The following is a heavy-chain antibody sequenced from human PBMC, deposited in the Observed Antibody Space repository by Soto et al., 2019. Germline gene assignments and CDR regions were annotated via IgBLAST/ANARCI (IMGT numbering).Heavy chain of an antibody. CDR2: IYPGDSDT. CDR1: GYSFTSYW. CDR3: AGGGVWGAITRTRYDYGKDV. J-gene: IGHJ6*04. Sequence: PGESLKISCKGSGYSFTSYWIGWVRQMPGKGLEWMVIIYPGDSDTRYSPSFQGQLTIPADNPNSTPHLQWSRLKAPDPPIYYCAGGGVWGAITRTRYDYGKDVWGEGTTVSVPS. V-gene: IGHV5-51*01. D-gene: IGHD3-10*01.